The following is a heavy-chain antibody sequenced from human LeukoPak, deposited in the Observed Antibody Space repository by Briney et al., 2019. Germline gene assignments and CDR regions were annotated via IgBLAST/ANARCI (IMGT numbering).Heavy chain of an antibody. CDR1: GFTFSSYA. CDR2: ISYDGSNK. V-gene: IGHV3-30*04. Sequence: GRSLRLSCAASGFTFSSYAMHWVRQAPGKGLEWVAVISYDGSNKYYADSVKGRFTISRDNSKNTLYLQMNGLRAEDTAVYYCARGATYYYGSGSSQFDYWGQGTLVTVSS. CDR3: ARGATYYYGSGSSQFDY. J-gene: IGHJ4*02. D-gene: IGHD3-10*01.